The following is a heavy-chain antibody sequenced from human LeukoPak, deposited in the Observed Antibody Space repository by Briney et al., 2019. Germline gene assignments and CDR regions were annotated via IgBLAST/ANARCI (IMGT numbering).Heavy chain of an antibody. J-gene: IGHJ5*02. D-gene: IGHD3-3*01. CDR1: GFTFSSYA. Sequence: GGSLRLSCAASGFTFSSYAMSWVRQAPGKGLEWVSAISGSGGSTYYADSVKGRFTISRDNSKNTLYLQMNSLRAEDTAVYYCANVGGSYYDFWSGYPNWFDPWGQGTLVTVPP. CDR2: ISGSGGST. V-gene: IGHV3-23*01. CDR3: ANVGGSYYDFWSGYPNWFDP.